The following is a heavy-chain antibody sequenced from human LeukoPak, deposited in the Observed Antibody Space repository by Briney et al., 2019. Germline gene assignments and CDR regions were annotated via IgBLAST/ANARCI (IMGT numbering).Heavy chain of an antibody. D-gene: IGHD6-13*01. CDR2: INSDGSST. CDR3: GRDEGGSRWNL. J-gene: IGHJ4*02. CDR1: GFTFSSYW. Sequence: GGSLRLSCAASGFTFSSYWMHWVRQAPGKGLVWVSRINSDGSSTSYADSVKGRFTISRDNAKNTLYLQMNSLRAEDTAVYYCGRDEGGSRWNLWGQGTLVTVSS. V-gene: IGHV3-74*01.